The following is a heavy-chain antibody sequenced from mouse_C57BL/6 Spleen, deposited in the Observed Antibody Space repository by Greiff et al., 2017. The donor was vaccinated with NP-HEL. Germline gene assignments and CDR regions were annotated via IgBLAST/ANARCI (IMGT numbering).Heavy chain of an antibody. CDR3: TIGNYFDY. CDR1: GFNIKDDY. D-gene: IGHD1-1*02. J-gene: IGHJ2*01. Sequence: EVQLQQSGAELVRPGASVKLSCTASGFNIKDDYMHWVKQRPEQGLEWIGWIDPENGDTEYASKFQGKATITADPSSNTAYLQLSSLTSEDTAVYYCTIGNYFDYWGQGTTLTVSS. CDR2: IDPENGDT. V-gene: IGHV14-4*01.